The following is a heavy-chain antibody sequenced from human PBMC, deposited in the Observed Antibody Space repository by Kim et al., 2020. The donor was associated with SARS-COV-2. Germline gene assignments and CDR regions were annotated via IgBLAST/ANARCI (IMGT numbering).Heavy chain of an antibody. CDR1: GYNFTNYW. V-gene: IGHV5-51*01. J-gene: IGHJ5*02. CDR2: ILPADSDT. CDR3: AKASRWCSGGNCYGNWFAP. Sequence: GESLKISCEGSGYNFTNYWIGWVRQMPGKGLEWMGVILPADSDTRYSPSFQGQVTISADKSISTAYLQWSSLKASDTAMYYCAKASRWCSGGNCYGNWFAPWGQGTLVTVSS. D-gene: IGHD2-15*01.